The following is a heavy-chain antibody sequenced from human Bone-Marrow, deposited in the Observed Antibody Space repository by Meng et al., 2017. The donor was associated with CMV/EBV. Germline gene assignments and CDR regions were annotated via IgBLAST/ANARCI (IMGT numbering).Heavy chain of an antibody. J-gene: IGHJ6*02. CDR3: ARQRFLEWLSYYYYGMDV. Sequence: GSLRLSCAASGFTFSSYAMHWVRQAPGKGLEWIGEINHSVSTNYNPSLKSRVTISVDTSKNQFSLKLSSVTAADTAVYYCARQRFLEWLSYYYYGMDVWGQGTTVTVSS. D-gene: IGHD3-3*01. V-gene: IGHV4-34*01. CDR1: GFTFSSYA. CDR2: INHSVST.